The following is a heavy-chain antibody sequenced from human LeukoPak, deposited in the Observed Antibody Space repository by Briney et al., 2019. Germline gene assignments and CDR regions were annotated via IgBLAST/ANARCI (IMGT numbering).Heavy chain of an antibody. CDR3: ARHRYYNTLTDNWFDP. V-gene: IGHV4-39*01. Sequence: ASETLSLTCTVSGGSISSSSYYWGWIRQPPGKGLEWIGSMYHSGSTYYNPSLKSRVTTSVDTSKNQFSLELSSVTAADTAVYYCARHRYYNTLTDNWFDPWGQGTLVTVSS. D-gene: IGHD3-9*01. CDR1: GGSISSSSYY. J-gene: IGHJ5*02. CDR2: MYHSGST.